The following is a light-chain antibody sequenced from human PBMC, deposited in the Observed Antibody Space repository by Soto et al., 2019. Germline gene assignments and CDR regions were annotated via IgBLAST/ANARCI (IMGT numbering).Light chain of an antibody. CDR3: QQCNDWPHT. CDR2: GAS. J-gene: IGKJ2*01. V-gene: IGKV3-15*01. CDR1: QSVSSN. Sequence: EIVMTQSPATLSVSPGERATLSCRASQSVSSNLAWYQQKPGQAPRLLIYGASSSATDIPARFSGRGSGTEFTLTISSLQSEDCAVYYCQQCNDWPHTFGQGTKLEIK.